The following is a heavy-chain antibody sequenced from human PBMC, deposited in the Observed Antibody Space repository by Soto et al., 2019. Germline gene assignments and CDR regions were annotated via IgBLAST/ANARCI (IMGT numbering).Heavy chain of an antibody. Sequence: ASVKVSCKVSGYTLTEFSMHWARQSPGKGLEWMGGFDPEDGETLYVHKFQGRLIMTEDTSTETAYTELSSLRSEDTAVYYCATRTGTNQPNWCDPWCQGILVTVSS. J-gene: IGHJ5*02. CDR1: GYTLTEFS. CDR2: FDPEDGET. CDR3: ATRTGTNQPNWCDP. D-gene: IGHD1-1*01. V-gene: IGHV1-24*01.